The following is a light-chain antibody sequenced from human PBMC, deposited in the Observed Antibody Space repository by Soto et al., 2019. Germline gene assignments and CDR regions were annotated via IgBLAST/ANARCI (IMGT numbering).Light chain of an antibody. Sequence: IQLTQSPSSLSASVGDRVTITCRASQGISSYLAWYQQKPGKAPKLLIYAASTLQSGVPSRFSGSGSGTDFTLTISILQPEDFATYYCQQLNSYPQITFGQGTRLEIK. J-gene: IGKJ5*01. CDR2: AAS. V-gene: IGKV1-9*01. CDR1: QGISSY. CDR3: QQLNSYPQIT.